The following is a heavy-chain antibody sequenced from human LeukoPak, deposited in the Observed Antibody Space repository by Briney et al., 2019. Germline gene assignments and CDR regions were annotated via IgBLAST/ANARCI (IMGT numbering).Heavy chain of an antibody. Sequence: ASVKVSCKASGYTFTSYYMHWVRQAPGQGLEWMGIINPSGGSTSYAQKFQGRVTITRDMSTSTVYMELSSLRSEDTAVYYCAVGVGATAPFDYWGQGTLVTVSS. CDR3: AVGVGATAPFDY. D-gene: IGHD1-26*01. V-gene: IGHV1-46*01. J-gene: IGHJ4*02. CDR1: GYTFTSYY. CDR2: INPSGGST.